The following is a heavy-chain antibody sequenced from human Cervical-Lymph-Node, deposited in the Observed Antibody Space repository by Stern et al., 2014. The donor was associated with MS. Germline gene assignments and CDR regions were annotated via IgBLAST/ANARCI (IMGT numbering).Heavy chain of an antibody. Sequence: QITLKESGPALVKPTQTLTLTCTFSVFSLTTGGMCVNWIRQPPGKAPEWLGLIDWDGDKYYRTPLRARLTISKDTSKNQVVLTMTNMDPVDTATYYCARIRGTARLIDYWGQGTLVTVSS. J-gene: IGHJ4*02. CDR1: VFSLTTGGMC. V-gene: IGHV2-70*01. CDR3: ARIRGTARLIDY. CDR2: IDWDGDK. D-gene: IGHD6-6*01.